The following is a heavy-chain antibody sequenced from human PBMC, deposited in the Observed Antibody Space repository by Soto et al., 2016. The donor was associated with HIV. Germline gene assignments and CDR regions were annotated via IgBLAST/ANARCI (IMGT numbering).Heavy chain of an antibody. J-gene: IGHJ6*03. CDR3: ARAPTYGSNWSPXNHYFYMDV. V-gene: IGHV1-8*03. CDR1: GYTFSSYD. Sequence: QVQLVQSGAEVKKPGASVKVSCKASGYTFSSYDINWVRQATGQGPEWMGWMNPNSGNTGYAQKFQGRVTITRNTSVSTAYMELSSLRSEDTAVYYCARAPTYGSNWSPXNHYFYMDVWGKGTTVTVSS. D-gene: IGHD6-13*01. CDR2: MNPNSGNT.